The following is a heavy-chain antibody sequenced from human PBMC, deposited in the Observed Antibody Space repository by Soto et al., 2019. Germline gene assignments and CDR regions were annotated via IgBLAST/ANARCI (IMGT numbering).Heavy chain of an antibody. Sequence: GGSLRLSCEASGFPFSDYYMSWIRQAPGKGLEWVSYISSSGSTIYYADSVKGRFTISRDNAKNSLYLQMNSLRAEDTAVYYCARDQHYYGSGSYPYYYYGMDVWGQGTTVTVSS. D-gene: IGHD3-10*01. CDR3: ARDQHYYGSGSYPYYYYGMDV. CDR2: ISSSGSTI. J-gene: IGHJ6*02. V-gene: IGHV3-11*01. CDR1: GFPFSDYY.